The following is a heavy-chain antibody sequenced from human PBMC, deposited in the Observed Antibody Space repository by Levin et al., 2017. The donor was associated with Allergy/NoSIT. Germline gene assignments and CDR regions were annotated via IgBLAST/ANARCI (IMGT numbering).Heavy chain of an antibody. J-gene: IGHJ4*02. CDR2: IGTAGDT. CDR3: ARARYSYGYYYFDY. V-gene: IGHV3-13*04. Sequence: PGGSLRLSCAASGFTFSSYDMHWVRQATGKGLEWVSAIGTAGDTYYPGSVKGRFTISRENAKNSLYLQMNSLRAGDTAVYYCARARYSYGYYYFDYWGQGTLVTVSS. CDR1: GFTFSSYD. D-gene: IGHD5-18*01.